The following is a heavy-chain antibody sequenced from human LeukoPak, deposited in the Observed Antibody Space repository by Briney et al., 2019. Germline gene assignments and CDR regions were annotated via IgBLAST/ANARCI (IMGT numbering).Heavy chain of an antibody. J-gene: IGHJ4*02. CDR3: VRDGGMTLQRRFFFDY. D-gene: IGHD1-26*01. V-gene: IGHV3-21*01. CDR1: GFTFSSYS. CDR2: ISSSSDYI. Sequence: GGSLRLSCAASGFTFSSYSMTWVRQAPGEGLEWVSSISSSSDYIYYADSLKGRFTVSRDNAKNSLYLQMNSLRAGDTAVYYCVRDGGMTLQRRFFFDYWGRGTLVTVSS.